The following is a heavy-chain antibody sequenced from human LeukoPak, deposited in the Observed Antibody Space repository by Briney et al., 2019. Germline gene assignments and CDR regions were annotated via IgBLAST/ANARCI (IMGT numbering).Heavy chain of an antibody. D-gene: IGHD3-16*02. J-gene: IGHJ4*02. CDR1: GFTFSGYW. CDR3: ARAMTYRPYYFGD. Sequence: GGSLRLSCAASGFTFSGYWMHWVRQAPGKGLVWVSRINTDGSATYYADSVKGRFTISRDNAKNTLYVQMNSLRAEDTAVYYCARAMTYRPYYFGDWGQGTLVTVSS. V-gene: IGHV3-74*01. CDR2: INTDGSAT.